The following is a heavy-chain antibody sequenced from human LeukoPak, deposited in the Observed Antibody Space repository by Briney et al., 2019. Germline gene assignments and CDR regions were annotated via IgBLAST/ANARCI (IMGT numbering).Heavy chain of an antibody. D-gene: IGHD3-3*01. J-gene: IGHJ5*02. Sequence: SETLSLTCNVSGASMSNYYWVWIRQPPGKGLEWIGSIYHSGTTYSGSTYYNPSLKSRVTISLDTSKNQFSLKVGSMTAADTAVYYCASHQGDFWSAYYHWGQGTLVTVSS. V-gene: IGHV4-39*07. CDR2: IYHSGTTYSGST. CDR3: ASHQGDFWSAYYH. CDR1: GASMSNYY.